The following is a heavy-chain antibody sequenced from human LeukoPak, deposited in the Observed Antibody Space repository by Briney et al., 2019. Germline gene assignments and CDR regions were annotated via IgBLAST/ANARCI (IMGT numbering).Heavy chain of an antibody. CDR3: AKGTYSSSPRDF. CDR1: GLTFSSCA. CDR2: ISSSGGST. Sequence: GGSLRLSCAASGLTFSSCAMSWVRQAPGKGLEWVSAISSSGGSTYYAGSVKGRFTISRDNSKNTLFLQMNSPRAEDTAVYYCAKGTYSSSPRDFWGQGTLVTVSS. J-gene: IGHJ4*02. D-gene: IGHD3-22*01. V-gene: IGHV3-23*01.